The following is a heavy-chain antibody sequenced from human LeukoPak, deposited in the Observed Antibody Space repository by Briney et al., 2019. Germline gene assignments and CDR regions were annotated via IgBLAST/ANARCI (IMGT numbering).Heavy chain of an antibody. J-gene: IGHJ4*02. V-gene: IGHV1-2*02. Sequence: EASVKVSCKASGYTFVGYYLHWGRQAPGQGLEWMAWIDPYTGNTHYAQKFQGRITVTRDTSVSTTYMELSWLTSDDTARYYCAREYSASEHWGQGTLVTVSS. CDR2: IDPYTGNT. D-gene: IGHD5-12*01. CDR3: AREYSASEH. CDR1: GYTFVGYY.